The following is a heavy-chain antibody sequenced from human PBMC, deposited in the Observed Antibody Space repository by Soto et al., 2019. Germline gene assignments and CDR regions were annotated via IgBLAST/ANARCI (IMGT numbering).Heavy chain of an antibody. D-gene: IGHD6-13*01. CDR1: GYTFTGYY. J-gene: IGHJ5*02. V-gene: IGHV1-2*04. CDR3: ASDPYSSSSNWFDP. CDR2: INPNSGGT. Sequence: ASVKVSCKASGYTFTGYYMHWVRQAPGQGLEWMGWINPNSGGTNYAQKFQGWVTMTRDTSISTAYMELSRLRSDHTAGYYCASDPYSSSSNWFDPWGQGTLVTVSS.